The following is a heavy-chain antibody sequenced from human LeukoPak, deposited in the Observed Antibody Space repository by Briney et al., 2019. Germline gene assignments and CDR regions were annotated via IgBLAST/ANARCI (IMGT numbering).Heavy chain of an antibody. CDR2: INHSRGT. CDR1: GGSFSGYY. Sequence: SETLSLTCAVYGGSFSGYYWSWIREPPGKGLEWIGEINHSRGTNYNPSLKSRVTISVDTSKNQFSLKLSSVTAADTAVYYCARGWGLVVVVAATRFSGWFDPWGQGTLVTVSS. J-gene: IGHJ5*02. V-gene: IGHV4-34*01. CDR3: ARGWGLVVVVAATRFSGWFDP. D-gene: IGHD2-15*01.